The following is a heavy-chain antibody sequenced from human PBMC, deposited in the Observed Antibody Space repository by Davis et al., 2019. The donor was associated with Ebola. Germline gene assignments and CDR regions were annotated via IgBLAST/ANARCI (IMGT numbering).Heavy chain of an antibody. J-gene: IGHJ4*02. CDR3: AKNRGVYCSGGSCYSDD. V-gene: IGHV3-23*01. CDR1: GFTFSSYA. D-gene: IGHD2-15*01. CDR2: ISGSGGST. Sequence: PGGSLRLSCAASGFTFSSYAMSWVRQAPGKGLEWVSAISGSGGSTYYADSAKGRFTISRDNSKNTLYLQMNSLRAEDTAVYYCAKNRGVYCSGGSCYSDDWGQGTLVTVSS.